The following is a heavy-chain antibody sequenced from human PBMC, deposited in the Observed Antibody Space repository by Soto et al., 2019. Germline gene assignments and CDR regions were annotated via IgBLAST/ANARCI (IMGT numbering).Heavy chain of an antibody. J-gene: IGHJ5*02. CDR1: GYTFTSYA. V-gene: IGHV1-3*01. CDR2: INAGNGNT. CDR3: ARSIAASDWFDP. Sequence: ASVKDSCKASGYTFTSYAMHWVRQAPGQRLELMGWINAGNGNTKYSQKFQGRVTITRDTSASTAYMELSSLRSEDTAVYYCARSIAASDWFDPWGQGTLVTVYS. D-gene: IGHD6-6*01.